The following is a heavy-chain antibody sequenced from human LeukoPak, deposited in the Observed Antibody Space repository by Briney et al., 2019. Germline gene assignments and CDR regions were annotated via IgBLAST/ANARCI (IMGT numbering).Heavy chain of an antibody. J-gene: IGHJ6*02. Sequence: SETLSLTCTVSGGSISSYYWSWIRQPPGKGLEWIGYIYYSGSTNYNPSLKSRVTISVDTSKNQFSLKLSSVTAVDTAVYYCARDYPLHSYGYKYYYGMDVWGQGTTVTVSS. CDR1: GGSISSYY. D-gene: IGHD5-18*01. CDR3: ARDYPLHSYGYKYYYGMDV. CDR2: IYYSGST. V-gene: IGHV4-59*01.